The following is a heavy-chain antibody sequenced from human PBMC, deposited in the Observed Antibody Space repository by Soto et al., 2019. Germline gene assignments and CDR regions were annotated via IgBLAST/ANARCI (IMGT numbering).Heavy chain of an antibody. Sequence: KPSETLSLTCTVSGGSISSSSYYWGWIRQPPGKGLEWIGSIYYSGSTYYNPSLKSRVTISVDTSKNQFSLKLSSVTAADTAVYYGARQPPGWLRPVTWFDPWGQGTLVTVSS. V-gene: IGHV4-39*01. D-gene: IGHD5-12*01. J-gene: IGHJ5*02. CDR2: IYYSGST. CDR1: GGSISSSSYY. CDR3: ARQPPGWLRPVTWFDP.